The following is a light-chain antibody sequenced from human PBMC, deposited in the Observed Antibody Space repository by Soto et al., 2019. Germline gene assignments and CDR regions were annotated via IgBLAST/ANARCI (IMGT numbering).Light chain of an antibody. J-gene: IGKJ1*01. CDR2: AAS. Sequence: DIQMTQSPSSLSASVGDRVTITCRSSQSRITYLSWYQQKPGKAPNLLIYAASILQSGVPSRFSGSGSGTEFTLTISSLQPEDFATYYCQQSFSTPWTFGQGTKEEIK. CDR1: QSRITY. CDR3: QQSFSTPWT. V-gene: IGKV1-39*01.